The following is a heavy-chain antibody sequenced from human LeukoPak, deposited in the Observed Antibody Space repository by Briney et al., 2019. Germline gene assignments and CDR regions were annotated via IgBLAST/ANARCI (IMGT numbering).Heavy chain of an antibody. CDR2: ISGGGGST. J-gene: IGHJ3*02. CDR3: AMSYSSSSVVAFDI. CDR1: GFTFSSYA. D-gene: IGHD6-6*01. V-gene: IGHV3-23*01. Sequence: GGSLRLSCVASGFTFSSYAINWVRQVPGKGLEWVSAISGGGGSTFYVDSVKGRFTISRDNSKNTLYLQMNSLRAEDTAVYYCAMSYSSSSVVAFDIWGQGTMVTVSS.